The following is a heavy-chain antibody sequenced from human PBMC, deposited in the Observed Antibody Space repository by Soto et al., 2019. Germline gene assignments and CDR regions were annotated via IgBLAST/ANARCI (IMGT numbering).Heavy chain of an antibody. J-gene: IGHJ4*02. CDR1: GFTFSSYA. CDR2: ISYDGSNK. D-gene: IGHD3-3*01. Sequence: QVQLVESGGGVVQPGRSLRLSCAASGFTFSSYAMHWVRQAPGKGLGWVAVISYDGSNKYYADSVKGRFTIPRDNSKNTLYLQMNSLRAEDTAVYYCARDPRTPYDFWSGYYRGYFDYWGQGTLVTVSS. V-gene: IGHV3-30-3*01. CDR3: ARDPRTPYDFWSGYYRGYFDY.